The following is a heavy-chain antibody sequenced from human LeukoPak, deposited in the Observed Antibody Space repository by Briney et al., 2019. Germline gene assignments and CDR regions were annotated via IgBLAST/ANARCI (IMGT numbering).Heavy chain of an antibody. D-gene: IGHD3-10*01. CDR2: INSDGSST. J-gene: IGHJ4*02. CDR1: GFTFSTYW. CDR3: ARLSMVRGVISDY. Sequence: GGSLRLSCAASGFTFSTYWMHWVRQAPGKGLVWVSRINSDGSSTSYADSVKGRFTISRGNAKNTLYLQMNSLRAEDTAVYYCARLSMVRGVISDYWGQGTLVTVSS. V-gene: IGHV3-74*01.